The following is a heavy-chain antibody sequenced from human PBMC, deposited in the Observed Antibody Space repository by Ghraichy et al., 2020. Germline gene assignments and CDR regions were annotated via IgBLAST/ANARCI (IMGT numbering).Heavy chain of an antibody. D-gene: IGHD2-2*02. Sequence: GGSLRLSCAAYGFTYNNYAMTWVRQAPGKGLEWVSHISVSGGTTYYADSVKGRFTISRDNSKNTLYLQMNSLRAEDTAVYYCAKVRYCSSTSCYKAHGMDVWGQGTTVTVSS. J-gene: IGHJ6*02. CDR2: ISVSGGTT. CDR1: GFTYNNYA. CDR3: AKVRYCSSTSCYKAHGMDV. V-gene: IGHV3-23*01.